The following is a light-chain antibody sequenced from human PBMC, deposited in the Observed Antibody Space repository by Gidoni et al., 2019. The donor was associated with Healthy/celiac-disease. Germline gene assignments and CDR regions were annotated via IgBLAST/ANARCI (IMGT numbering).Light chain of an antibody. Sequence: DIQMTQSPSSLSASVGDRVTITCQASQDIRNYLNWYQQKPGKAPKLLIYDASNLETGVPSRFSGSGSGTDFTFTISSLQPEDIATYYCQQYDNLPRFTFXPXTKVDIK. J-gene: IGKJ3*01. CDR1: QDIRNY. CDR3: QQYDNLPRFT. V-gene: IGKV1-33*01. CDR2: DAS.